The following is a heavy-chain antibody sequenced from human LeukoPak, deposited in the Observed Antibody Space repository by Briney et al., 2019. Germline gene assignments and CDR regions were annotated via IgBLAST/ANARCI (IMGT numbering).Heavy chain of an antibody. CDR2: IYSGGST. D-gene: IGHD4-11*01. Sequence: GGSLRLSCAASGFTVSSNYMSWVRQAPGKGLEWVSVIYSGGSTYYADSVKCRFTISRDNSKNTLYLQMNSLRAEDTAVYYCARDLTTGSRSYYYGMDIWGQGTTVTVSS. J-gene: IGHJ6*02. CDR1: GFTVSSNY. V-gene: IGHV3-66*02. CDR3: ARDLTTGSRSYYYGMDI.